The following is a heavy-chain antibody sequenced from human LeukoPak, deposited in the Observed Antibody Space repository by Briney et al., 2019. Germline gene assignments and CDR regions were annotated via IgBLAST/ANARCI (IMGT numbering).Heavy chain of an antibody. CDR3: ARDKDYGDYKD. J-gene: IGHJ4*02. CDR2: ISYDGSNK. D-gene: IGHD4-17*01. V-gene: IGHV3-30-3*01. CDR1: GFTFSSYA. Sequence: GGSLRLSCAASGFTFSSYAMHWVRQAPGKGLEWVAVISYDGSNKYYADSVKGRFTISRDNSKNTLYLQMNSLRAEDTAVYYCARDKDYGDYKDWGQGTLVTVSS.